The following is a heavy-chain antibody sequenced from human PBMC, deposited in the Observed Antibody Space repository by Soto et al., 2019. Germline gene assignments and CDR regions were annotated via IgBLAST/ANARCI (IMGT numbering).Heavy chain of an antibody. V-gene: IGHV1-18*01. D-gene: IGHD3-9*01. J-gene: IGHJ4*02. CDR1: GYTFTSYG. Sequence: ASVKVSCKASGYTFTSYGISWVRQAPGQGLEWMGWISAYNGNTNYAQKLQGRVTMTTDTSTSTAYMELRSLRSDDTAVYYCARGDILTGYYPYFDYWGQGTLVTVSS. CDR3: ARGDILTGYYPYFDY. CDR2: ISAYNGNT.